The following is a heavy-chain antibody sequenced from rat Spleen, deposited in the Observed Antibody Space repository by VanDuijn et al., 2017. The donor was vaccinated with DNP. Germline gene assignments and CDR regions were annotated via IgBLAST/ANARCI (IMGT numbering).Heavy chain of an antibody. CDR2: LIYDGSRT. J-gene: IGHJ2*01. Sequence: EVQLVESGGGLVQPGRSLKLSCAASGFTFSDYNMAWVRQAPKKGLEWVATLIYDGSRTYYGDSVKGRFTISRDNAKSTLYLQMDSLRSEDTATYYCATRTSFDYWGQGVMVTVSS. V-gene: IGHV5S10*01. CDR3: ATRTSFDY. CDR1: GFTFSDYN.